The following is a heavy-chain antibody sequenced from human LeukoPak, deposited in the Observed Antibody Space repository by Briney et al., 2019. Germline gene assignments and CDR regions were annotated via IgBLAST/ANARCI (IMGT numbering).Heavy chain of an antibody. Sequence: GGSLRLSCAASGFTFSSYAMSWVRQAPGKGLEWVSSISGSGDRTYYADSVNGRFTISRDNSKSTLYLQMNSLRAEDTALYYCARDTKNWGQGTLVTVSS. D-gene: IGHD1-1*01. J-gene: IGHJ4*02. CDR1: GFTFSSYA. CDR3: ARDTKN. CDR2: ISGSGDRT. V-gene: IGHV3-23*01.